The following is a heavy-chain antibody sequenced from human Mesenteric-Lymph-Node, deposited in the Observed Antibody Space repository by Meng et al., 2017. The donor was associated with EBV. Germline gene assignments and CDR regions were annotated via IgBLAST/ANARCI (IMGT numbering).Heavy chain of an antibody. CDR1: GVSTSSDDYT. CDR3: ARRSSREGVGIDT. CDR2: IFHTEST. J-gene: IGHJ5*01. Sequence: HLHEQVSGAVLLQPAKSMGLPCAGSGVSTSSDDYTWNCHRQTPGKALEWLVYIFHTESTQYTSSLTSRVTISVNWSKNQFSLRLHTVTAADTAVYYCARRSSREGVGIDTLGHGTLVTVSS. D-gene: IGHD1-26*01. V-gene: IGHV4-30-2*01.